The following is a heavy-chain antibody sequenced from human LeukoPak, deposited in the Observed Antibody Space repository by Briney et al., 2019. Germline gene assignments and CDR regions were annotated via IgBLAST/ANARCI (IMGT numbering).Heavy chain of an antibody. CDR2: ISGGGDST. V-gene: IGHV3-23*01. J-gene: IGHJ6*02. CDR3: AKEEYSTRYYYYGMDV. D-gene: IGHD2-2*01. Sequence: AGGSLRLSCAASAFTFSSYAMSWVRQAPGKGLEWVSAISGGGDSTFYADSVKGRFTISRDNSKNTLYLQMSSLRAEDTAIYYCAKEEYSTRYYYYGMDVWGQGTTVTVSS. CDR1: AFTFSSYA.